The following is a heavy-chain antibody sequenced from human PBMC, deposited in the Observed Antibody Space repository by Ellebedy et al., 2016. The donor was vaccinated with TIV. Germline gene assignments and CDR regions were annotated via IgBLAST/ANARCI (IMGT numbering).Heavy chain of an antibody. Sequence: GESLKISCAASGFTFSSHGMNWVRQAPGKGLEWVSGINHSGGRFYADSVKGRFTISRDNSKNTLYLQMNSLRAEDTAVYYCAKELHPDYVWGSWDYWGQGTLATVSS. CDR3: AKELHPDYVWGSWDY. D-gene: IGHD3-16*01. V-gene: IGHV3-23*01. J-gene: IGHJ4*02. CDR1: GFTFSSHG. CDR2: INHSGGR.